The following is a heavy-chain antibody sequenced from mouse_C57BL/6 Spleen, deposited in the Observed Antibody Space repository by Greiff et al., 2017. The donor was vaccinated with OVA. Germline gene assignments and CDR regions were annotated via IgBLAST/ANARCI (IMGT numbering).Heavy chain of an antibody. CDR2: INPGSGGT. CDR3: ARDRLTGTDFDY. J-gene: IGHJ2*01. D-gene: IGHD4-1*01. Sequence: VQLQQSGAELVRPGTSVKVSCKASGYAFTNYLIEWVKQRPGQGLEWIGVINPGSGGTNYNEKFKGKATLTADKSSSTAYMQLSSLTAEDSAVYFCARDRLTGTDFDYWGQGTTLTVSS. V-gene: IGHV1-54*01. CDR1: GYAFTNYL.